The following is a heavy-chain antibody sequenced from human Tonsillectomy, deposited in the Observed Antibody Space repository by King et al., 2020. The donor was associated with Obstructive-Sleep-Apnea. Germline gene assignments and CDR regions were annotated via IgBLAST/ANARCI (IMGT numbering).Heavy chain of an antibody. CDR2: IYSVGST. CDR3: ARGSGNYYDSSGYYYPFDY. CDR1: VFTVSSNY. J-gene: IGHJ4*02. D-gene: IGHD3-22*01. V-gene: IGHV3-53*04. Sequence: VQLVESGGGLVQAGGSLRLSCTASVFTVSSNYMSWVRRAPGKGLEWGAVIYSVGSTYYADYLKGRFTISKHTTKNTVYLQMNSLRTEDTAVYFCARGSGNYYDSSGYYYPFDYWGQGTLVTVSS.